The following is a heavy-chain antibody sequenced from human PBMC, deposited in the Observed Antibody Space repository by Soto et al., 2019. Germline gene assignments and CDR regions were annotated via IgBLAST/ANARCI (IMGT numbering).Heavy chain of an antibody. CDR3: ARATWTTLVMDY. J-gene: IGHJ4*02. CDR2: VNAGDGNT. Sequence: GVSVKVSCKASGYTLTIYVIHWVCQAPGQRLEWMGCVNAGDGNTKQSQKFQGRVAITRDTSASTAYMELPSLKSEDTAVYYCARATWTTLVMDYWGQGALVTVSS. D-gene: IGHD3-22*01. CDR1: GYTLTIYV. V-gene: IGHV1-3*01.